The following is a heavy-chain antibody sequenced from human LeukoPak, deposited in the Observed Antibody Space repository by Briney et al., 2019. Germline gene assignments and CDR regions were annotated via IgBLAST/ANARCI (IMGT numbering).Heavy chain of an antibody. D-gene: IGHD2-2*01. CDR1: GWSFNDYY. V-gene: IGHV4-34*01. Sequence: SETLSLTCAVYGWSFNDYYWNWIRQPPGKGLEWIGEINARGDTNYNPSLKSRVNISVDTTKKQFSLRLTSMIAADTALYYCARGQVPAARGYNWFDPWGQGTLVTVSS. CDR2: INARGDT. J-gene: IGHJ5*02. CDR3: ARGQVPAARGYNWFDP.